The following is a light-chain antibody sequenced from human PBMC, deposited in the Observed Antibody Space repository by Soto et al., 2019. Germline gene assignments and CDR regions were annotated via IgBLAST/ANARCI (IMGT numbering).Light chain of an antibody. CDR2: EVS. V-gene: IGLV2-14*01. Sequence: ALTQPASVSGSPGQSLTISCTGTSIDIAPYNYVSWYQQHPGKAPKLIIYEVSYRPSGISNRFSGSKSGNTASLTISGLQAEDEADYYCSSYTSSTNYVFGAVTKVTV. J-gene: IGLJ1*01. CDR1: SIDIAPYNY. CDR3: SSYTSSTNYV.